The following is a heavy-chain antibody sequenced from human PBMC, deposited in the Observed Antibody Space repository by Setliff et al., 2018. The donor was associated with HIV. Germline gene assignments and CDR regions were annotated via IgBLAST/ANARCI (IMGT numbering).Heavy chain of an antibody. D-gene: IGHD1-26*01. J-gene: IGHJ5*02. CDR2: LSYSGST. CDR3: ARLCGSFLRGGWFDP. Sequence: PSETLSLTCTVSGGSISSSSYYWGWIRQPPGKGLEWIGSLSYSGSTYYIPSLKSRVTISVDTSKNQFSLKLSSVTAADTAVYCCARLCGSFLRGGWFDPWGQGTLVTVSS. V-gene: IGHV4-39*07. CDR1: GGSISSSSYY.